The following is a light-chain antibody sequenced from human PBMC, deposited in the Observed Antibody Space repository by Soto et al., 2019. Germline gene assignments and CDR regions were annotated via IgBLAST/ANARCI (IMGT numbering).Light chain of an antibody. Sequence: EVVLTQSPATLSLSPGERATLSCRASQSVSSYLAWYQQKPGQAPRLLIYEASNRATGIPARFSGSGSGTDFTLTLSSLEPEDFAVYYCQQRDSWPVAFGQGTKVEIK. CDR1: QSVSSY. CDR3: QQRDSWPVA. V-gene: IGKV3-11*01. CDR2: EAS. J-gene: IGKJ1*01.